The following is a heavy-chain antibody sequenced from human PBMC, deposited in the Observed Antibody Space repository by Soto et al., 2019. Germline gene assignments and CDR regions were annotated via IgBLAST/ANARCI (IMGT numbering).Heavy chain of an antibody. CDR3: AHVAGWVVHYYYYGLGV. CDR2: IYWDDDK. V-gene: IGHV2-5*02. J-gene: IGHJ6*02. Sequence: QITLKESGPTLVKPTQTLTLTCTFSGFSLSTSGVGVGWIRQPPGKALEWLALIYWDDDKRYSPSLKSRLTITKDATKSQVVLTMRNMDPGDTSTYYLAHVAGWVVHYYYYGLGVWGQGSTVTVSS. D-gene: IGHD2-15*01. CDR1: GFSLSTSGVG.